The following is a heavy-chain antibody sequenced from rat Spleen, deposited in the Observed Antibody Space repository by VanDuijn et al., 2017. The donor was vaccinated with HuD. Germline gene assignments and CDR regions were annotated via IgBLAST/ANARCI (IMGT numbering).Heavy chain of an antibody. D-gene: IGHD1-2*01. CDR1: GFSLTNNG. Sequence: QVQLKESGPGLVQPSQTLSLTCTVSGFSLTNNGVTWVRQPPGKGLEWIGTISSGGHTYYNSALKSRLSISRDTSKNQIILKMNSLQTEDTAMYFCARSNYSSYIYGYWGQGVMVTVSP. CDR3: ARSNYSSYIYGY. CDR2: ISSGGHT. V-gene: IGHV2S12*01. J-gene: IGHJ2*01.